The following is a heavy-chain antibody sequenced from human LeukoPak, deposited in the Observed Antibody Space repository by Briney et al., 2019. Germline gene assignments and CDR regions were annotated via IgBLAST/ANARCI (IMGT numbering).Heavy chain of an antibody. CDR1: GYTFISYG. CDR3: ARVDYVDEGDY. D-gene: IGHD3-16*01. V-gene: IGHV1-18*01. J-gene: IGHJ4*02. Sequence: CASVTVSCQASGYTFISYGISWVGQAPGRGVEWMGWICACNGNTNYAQKLQGRVAMTPDTSTSTDYMELRCLRADDWAVYYCARVDYVDEGDYWGQGTLVTVSS. CDR2: ICACNGNT.